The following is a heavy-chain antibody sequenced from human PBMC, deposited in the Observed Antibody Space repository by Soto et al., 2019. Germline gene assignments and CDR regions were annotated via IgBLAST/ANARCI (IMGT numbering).Heavy chain of an antibody. Sequence: SETLSLTCTVSGGSISSGGYYWNWIRQPPGKGLEWIGSIYYSGNTNYSPSLKSRVTISVDTSKKQFSLKLTSVTAADTAMYYCARGYCSSTSCYEFDYWGQGTLVTAPQ. D-gene: IGHD2-2*01. V-gene: IGHV4-61*08. J-gene: IGHJ4*02. CDR1: GGSISSGGYY. CDR3: ARGYCSSTSCYEFDY. CDR2: IYYSGNT.